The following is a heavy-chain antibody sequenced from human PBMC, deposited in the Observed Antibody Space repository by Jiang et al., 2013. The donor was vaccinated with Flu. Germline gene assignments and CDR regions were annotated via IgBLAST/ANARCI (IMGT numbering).Heavy chain of an antibody. CDR1: GFTFSSYG. CDR3: IYCSSTSGYYYYGLDV. V-gene: IGHV3-23*04. CDR2: ISGSGGST. Sequence: EVQLVESGGGLVQPGGSLRLSCAASGFTFSSYGMSWVRQAPGKGLEWVSAISGSGGSTYYADSVKGRFTISRDNSKNTLYLQMNSLRAEDTAVYYCIYCSSTSGYYYYGLDVWGQGTTVTVSS. J-gene: IGHJ6*02. D-gene: IGHD2-2*01.